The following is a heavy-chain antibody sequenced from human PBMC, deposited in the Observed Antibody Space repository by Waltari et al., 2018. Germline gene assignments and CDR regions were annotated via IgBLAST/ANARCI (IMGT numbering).Heavy chain of an antibody. Sequence: QVQLQQWGAGLLKPSETLSLTCAVYGGSFSGYYWSWIRQPPGKGLEWIGEINHSGSTNYNPSLKRRVTIAVDTSKNQFALKRSSVTAADTAVYYCARVGGDSSENWGRGTLVTVSS. V-gene: IGHV4-34*01. CDR2: INHSGST. CDR3: ARVGGDSSEN. J-gene: IGHJ2*01. D-gene: IGHD3-22*01. CDR1: GGSFSGYY.